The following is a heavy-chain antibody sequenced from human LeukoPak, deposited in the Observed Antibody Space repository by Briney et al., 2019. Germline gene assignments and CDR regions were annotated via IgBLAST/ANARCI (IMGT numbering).Heavy chain of an antibody. Sequence: GGSLRLSCAASGFTFSNYNMNWVRQTPGKGLEWVSSITRSSIYTFYADSVKGRFTISRDNAKNSLYLQMNSLKTEDTALYYCAKDRTYYYNSGSYFDLWGCGTLVTVSS. CDR3: AKDRTYYYNSGSYFDL. J-gene: IGHJ2*01. D-gene: IGHD3-10*01. CDR1: GFTFSNYN. CDR2: ITRSSIYT. V-gene: IGHV3-21*04.